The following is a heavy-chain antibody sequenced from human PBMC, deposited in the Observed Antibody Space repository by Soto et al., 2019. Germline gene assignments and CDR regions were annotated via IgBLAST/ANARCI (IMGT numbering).Heavy chain of an antibody. CDR2: IYWDGGK. D-gene: IGHD2-2*01. CDR3: VTRALGIRDLVVVPAAPYIDY. Sequence: SGPTLVNPTQTLTLTCTFSGFSLCTSGVCVGWIRQPPGKALEWLALIYWDGGKRYSPSLKSRLTITKDTSKYQVVLTMTNMDPVDTAASYCVTRALGIRDLVVVPAAPYIDYWGLGTLVPVSS. CDR1: GFSLCTSGVC. V-gene: IGHV2-5*02. J-gene: IGHJ4*02.